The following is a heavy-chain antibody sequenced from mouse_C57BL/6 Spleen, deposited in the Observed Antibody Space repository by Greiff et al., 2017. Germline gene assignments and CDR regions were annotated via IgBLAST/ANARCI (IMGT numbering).Heavy chain of an antibody. J-gene: IGHJ4*01. CDR1: GYTFTDYE. Sequence: VQLQQSGAELVRPGASVTLSCKASGYTFTDYEMHWVKQTPVHGLEWIGAIDPETGGTASNQKFKGKAILTADKSSSTAYMELRSLTSEDSAVYYCTRSSSTTVVASDYYAMDYWGQGTSVTVSS. D-gene: IGHD1-1*01. V-gene: IGHV1-15*01. CDR2: IDPETGGT. CDR3: TRSSSTTVVASDYYAMDY.